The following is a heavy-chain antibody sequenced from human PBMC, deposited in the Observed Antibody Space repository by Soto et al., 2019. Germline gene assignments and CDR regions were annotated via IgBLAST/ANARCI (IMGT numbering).Heavy chain of an antibody. Sequence: GSLRLSCAVSGFTFSSYAMHWVRQAPGKGLEWVALISHDGSNKYYADSVKGRFTISRDNSKNTLSLQMNSLRAEDTAVYYCAKSYNSGWYVHFDFWGQGTLVTV. CDR2: ISHDGSNK. V-gene: IGHV3-30*18. D-gene: IGHD6-19*01. CDR3: AKSYNSGWYVHFDF. CDR1: GFTFSSYA. J-gene: IGHJ4*02.